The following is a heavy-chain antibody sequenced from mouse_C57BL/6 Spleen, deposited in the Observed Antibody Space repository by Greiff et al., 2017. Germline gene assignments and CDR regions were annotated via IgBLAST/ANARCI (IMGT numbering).Heavy chain of an antibody. CDR2: IYPGDGDT. CDR1: GYAFSSYW. CDR3: ASTPYYAMDY. V-gene: IGHV1-80*01. J-gene: IGHJ4*01. Sequence: QVQLKESGAELVKPGASVKISCKASGYAFSSYWMNWVKQRPGKGLEWIGQIYPGDGDTNYNGKFKGKATLTAYKSSSTAYMELSSLTSEDSAVYFCASTPYYAMDYRGQGTSVTVSS.